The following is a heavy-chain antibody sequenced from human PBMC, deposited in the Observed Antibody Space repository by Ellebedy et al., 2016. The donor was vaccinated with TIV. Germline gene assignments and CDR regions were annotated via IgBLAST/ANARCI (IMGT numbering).Heavy chain of an antibody. V-gene: IGHV4-39*01. Sequence: MPSETLSLTCAVSGGPISTNIYYWGWIRQPPGKGLEWIGTIYYTGSTYYNPFLKSRVTISVDTSRDQFSLKLSSVTAADTAVYYCAVWQRYTYYFDNWGQGTLVTVSS. J-gene: IGHJ4*02. CDR3: AVWQRYTYYFDN. CDR1: GGPISTNIYY. D-gene: IGHD5-12*01. CDR2: IYYTGST.